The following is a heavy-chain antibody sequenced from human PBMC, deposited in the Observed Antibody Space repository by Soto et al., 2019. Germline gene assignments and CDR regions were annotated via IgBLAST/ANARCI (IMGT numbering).Heavy chain of an antibody. CDR1: GFTFSSYG. V-gene: IGHV3-30*18. CDR2: ISYDGSNK. Sequence: PGGSLRLSCAASGFTFSSYGMHWVRQAPGKGLEWVAVISYDGSNKYYADSVKGRFTISRDNSKNTLYLQMNSLRAEDTAVYYRAKAGSSDAFDIWGQGTMVTVSS. D-gene: IGHD6-6*01. CDR3: AKAGSSDAFDI. J-gene: IGHJ3*02.